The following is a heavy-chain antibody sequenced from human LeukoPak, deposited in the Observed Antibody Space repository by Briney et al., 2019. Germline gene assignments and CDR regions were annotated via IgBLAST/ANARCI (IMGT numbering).Heavy chain of an antibody. CDR3: ARDPSSYCGGDCYFP. Sequence: GASVKVSCKASGYTFTGYYMHWVRQAPGQGLEWMGWINPNSGGTNYAQKFQGRVTMTRDTSISTACMELSRLRSDDTAVYYCARDPSSYCGGDCYFPWGQGTLVTVSS. V-gene: IGHV1-2*02. D-gene: IGHD2-21*02. CDR1: GYTFTGYY. J-gene: IGHJ5*02. CDR2: INPNSGGT.